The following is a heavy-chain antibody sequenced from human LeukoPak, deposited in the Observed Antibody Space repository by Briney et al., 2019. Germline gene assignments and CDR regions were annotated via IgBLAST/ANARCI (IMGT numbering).Heavy chain of an antibody. V-gene: IGHV3-23*01. CDR3: AKGFYGSGSYYDFDY. CDR1: GFTFSSYA. Sequence: GGSLRLSCAASGFTFSSYAMSWVRRAPGKGLEWVSAISGSGGSTYYADSVKGRFTISRDNSKNTLYLQMNSLRAEDTAVYYCAKGFYGSGSYYDFDYWGQGTLVTVSS. J-gene: IGHJ4*02. D-gene: IGHD3-10*01. CDR2: ISGSGGST.